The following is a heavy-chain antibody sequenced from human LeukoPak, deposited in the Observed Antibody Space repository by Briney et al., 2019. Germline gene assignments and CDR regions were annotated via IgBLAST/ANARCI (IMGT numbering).Heavy chain of an antibody. Sequence: TLSLTCTVSGGSVSSGSYCWNWIGQPAGKGLEWIGRSDNSGSTNYDPSLKSRVTISVATSTNELPLELSSVTATAADVYSCAIHLSDYKDTTGFDPWGQAILVTVSS. CDR3: AIHLSDYKDTTGFDP. D-gene: IGHD4-11*01. V-gene: IGHV4-61*02. J-gene: IGHJ5*02. CDR2: SDNSGST. CDR1: GGSVSSGSYC.